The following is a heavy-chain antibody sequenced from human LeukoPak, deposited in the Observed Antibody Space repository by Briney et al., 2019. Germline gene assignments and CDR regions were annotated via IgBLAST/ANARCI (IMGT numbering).Heavy chain of an antibody. Sequence: SETLSLTCTVSGGSIDSSSYYWDWIRQPPGKGLEWLGNIYYSGTTFYTSSLKSRVTISTDMSKNQVSLRLTSVTAADTAVYYCARQRADYFYHYMDVWGKGTTVIVSS. J-gene: IGHJ6*03. CDR3: ARQRADYFYHYMDV. CDR1: GGSIDSSSYY. CDR2: IYYSGTT. V-gene: IGHV4-39*01.